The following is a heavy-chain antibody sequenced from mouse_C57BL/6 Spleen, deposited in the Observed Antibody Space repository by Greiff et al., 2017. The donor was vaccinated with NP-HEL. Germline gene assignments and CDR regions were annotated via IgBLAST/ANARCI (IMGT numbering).Heavy chain of an antibody. CDR3: ADCYPPAY. V-gene: IGHV1-82*01. CDR1: GYAFSSSW. CDR2: IYPGDGDT. J-gene: IGHJ3*01. D-gene: IGHD2-3*01. Sequence: QVQLKQSGPELVKPGASVKISCKASGYAFSSSWMNWVKQRPGKGLEWIGRIYPGDGDTNYNGKFKGKATLTADKSSSTAYMQLSSLTSEDSAVYFCADCYPPAYWGQGTLVTVSA.